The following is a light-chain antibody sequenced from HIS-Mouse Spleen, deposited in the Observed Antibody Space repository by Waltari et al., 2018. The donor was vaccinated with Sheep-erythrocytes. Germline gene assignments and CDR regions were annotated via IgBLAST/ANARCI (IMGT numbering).Light chain of an antibody. CDR1: ALPKKY. J-gene: IGLJ2*01. CDR3: YSTDSSGNHSV. V-gene: IGLV3-10*01. CDR2: EDS. Sequence: SYELTQPPSVSVSPGQTARITCSGDALPKKYAYWYQQKSGQAPVLVIYEDSKRPSGNPERFSGSSSGTMATLTISGAQVEDEADYYCYSTDSSGNHSVFGGGTK.